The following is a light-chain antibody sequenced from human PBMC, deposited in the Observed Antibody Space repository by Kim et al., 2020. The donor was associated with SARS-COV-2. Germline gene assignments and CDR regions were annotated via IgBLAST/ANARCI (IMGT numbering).Light chain of an antibody. V-gene: IGLV2-14*04. J-gene: IGLJ1*01. CDR2: DVT. CDR1: SSDVGGYNY. Sequence: GQANTTSCTRTSSDVGGYNYDSWYQQPPREAPQLMFYDVTRRTSGVSNRFSGSKSANTAFLTISGLQAEDEADYCCSSYTSSTTYVFGTGTKVTVL. CDR3: SSYTSSTTYV.